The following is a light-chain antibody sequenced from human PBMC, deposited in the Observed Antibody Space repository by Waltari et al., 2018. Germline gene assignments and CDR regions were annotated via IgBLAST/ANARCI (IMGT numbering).Light chain of an antibody. CDR3: CSYAGSSTPVV. J-gene: IGLJ2*01. Sequence: QSALTQPASVSGSPGQSITISCTGTSSDVGSYNLVSWYQQHPGKAPKLMIYEGSKRPSGVSNRFSGSKSGNPASLTISGLQAEDGADYYCCSYAGSSTPVVFGGGTKLTVL. CDR1: SSDVGSYNL. V-gene: IGLV2-23*01. CDR2: EGS.